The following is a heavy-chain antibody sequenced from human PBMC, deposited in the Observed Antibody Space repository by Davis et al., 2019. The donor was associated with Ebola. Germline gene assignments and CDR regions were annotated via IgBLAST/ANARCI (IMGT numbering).Heavy chain of an antibody. CDR2: IRAYNGNT. D-gene: IGHD5-18*01. CDR1: GYNFNSYG. CDR3: ARDLGMVKSYYFDY. J-gene: IGHJ4*02. Sequence: ASVTVSCMAAGYNFNSYGIYWVRQAPGQGLEWMGWIRAYNGNTNYAQKLQGRVTMTKDTSTSTAYMELRSLRSDDTAVYYCARDLGMVKSYYFDYWGQGTLVTVSS. V-gene: IGHV1-18*01.